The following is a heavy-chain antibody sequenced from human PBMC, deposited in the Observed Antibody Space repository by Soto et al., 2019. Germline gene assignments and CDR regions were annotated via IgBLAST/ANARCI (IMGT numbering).Heavy chain of an antibody. CDR3: AKDGRGGSDYYDSSGYYYSWYFDL. V-gene: IGHV3-30*18. J-gene: IGHJ2*01. CDR1: GFTFSSYG. CDR2: ISYDGSNK. Sequence: QVQLVESGGGVVQPGRSLRLSCAASGFTFSSYGMHWVRQAPGKGLEWVAVISYDGSNKYYADSVKGRFTISRDNSKNTLYLQMTSLRAEDTAVYYCAKDGRGGSDYYDSSGYYYSWYFDLWGRGTLVTVSS. D-gene: IGHD3-22*01.